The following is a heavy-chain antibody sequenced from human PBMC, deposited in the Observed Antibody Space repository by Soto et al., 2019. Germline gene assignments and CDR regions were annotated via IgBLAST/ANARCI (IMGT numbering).Heavy chain of an antibody. J-gene: IGHJ5*02. D-gene: IGHD1-7*01. CDR1: GGSISSGGYS. CDR2: IYHSGST. CDR3: ARVVSYNWNYVRFDH. V-gene: IGHV4-30-2*01. Sequence: QLQLQESGSGLVKPSQTLSLTCAVSGGSISSGGYSWSWIRQPPGKGLEWIGYIYHSGSTYYNPSLKSRVTISVDRSKNQFSLKLSSVTAADTAVYYCARVVSYNWNYVRFDHWGQGTLVTVSS.